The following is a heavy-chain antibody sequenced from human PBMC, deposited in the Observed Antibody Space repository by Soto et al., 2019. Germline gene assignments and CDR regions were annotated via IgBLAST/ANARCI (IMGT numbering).Heavy chain of an antibody. D-gene: IGHD2-2*01. Sequence: GGSLRLSCVASGFTFSRYWMSWVRQAPGKGPEWVANIKQDGSEQYYVDSVKGRFTISRDNAKNSLFLQMNSLRAEDTAVYYCARGTCSSATCYAVFFDPWGKGTLVTVSS. CDR3: ARGTCSSATCYAVFFDP. CDR2: IKQDGSEQ. J-gene: IGHJ5*02. CDR1: GFTFSRYW. V-gene: IGHV3-7*01.